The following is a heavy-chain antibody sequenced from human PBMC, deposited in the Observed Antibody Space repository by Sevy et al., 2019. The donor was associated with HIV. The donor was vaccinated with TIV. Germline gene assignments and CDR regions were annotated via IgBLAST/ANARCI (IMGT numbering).Heavy chain of an antibody. V-gene: IGHV1-2*02. D-gene: IGHD5-12*01. CDR2: INSNSGAI. Sequence: ASVKVSCKASGHTFSGNYIQWVRQAPGQGLEWLGWINSNSGAISYVQKFQDRVTMTRDTSTTTAYMELSRLRSDDTAVYYCATEYSYDYWGQGTLVTVSS. CDR1: GHTFSGNY. CDR3: ATEYSYDY. J-gene: IGHJ4*02.